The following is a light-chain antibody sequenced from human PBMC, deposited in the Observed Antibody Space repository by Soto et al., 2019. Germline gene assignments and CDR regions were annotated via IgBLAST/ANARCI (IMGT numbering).Light chain of an antibody. CDR1: QSIISY. CDR2: GAS. Sequence: DIQMTQSPSSLSASVGDRVTITCRASQSIISYLNWYQQKPGKAPKLLIHGASSLQSGVPSRFSGSGYGTDFSLTINSLQPEDFASYYCQQTHSTPQSFGGGTKVEIK. J-gene: IGKJ4*01. V-gene: IGKV1-39*01. CDR3: QQTHSTPQS.